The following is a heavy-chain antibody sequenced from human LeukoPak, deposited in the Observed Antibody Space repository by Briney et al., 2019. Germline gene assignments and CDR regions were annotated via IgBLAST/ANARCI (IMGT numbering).Heavy chain of an antibody. Sequence: GGSLRLSCAASGFTFSSYAMSWVRQAPGKGLEWVSAISGSGGSTYYADSVKGRFTISRDNSKNTLYLHMNSLRAEDTAVYYCAKDLKSSGSYYYDYWGQGTLVTVSS. CDR3: AKDLKSSGSYYYDY. J-gene: IGHJ4*02. CDR2: ISGSGGST. D-gene: IGHD1-26*01. V-gene: IGHV3-23*01. CDR1: GFTFSSYA.